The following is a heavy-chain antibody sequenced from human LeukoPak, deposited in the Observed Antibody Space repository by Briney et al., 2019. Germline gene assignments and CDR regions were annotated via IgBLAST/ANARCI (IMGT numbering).Heavy chain of an antibody. Sequence: GGSLRLSCAASGFTFSTYAMHWVRQAPGKGLEYVSVISSNGGSTYYADSVKGRFTISRDNSKNALYLQMGSLRTEDMAVYYCARGDYGGNSPLGYWGQGTLVTVSS. J-gene: IGHJ4*02. D-gene: IGHD4-23*01. CDR1: GFTFSTYA. CDR3: ARGDYGGNSPLGY. CDR2: ISSNGGST. V-gene: IGHV3-64*02.